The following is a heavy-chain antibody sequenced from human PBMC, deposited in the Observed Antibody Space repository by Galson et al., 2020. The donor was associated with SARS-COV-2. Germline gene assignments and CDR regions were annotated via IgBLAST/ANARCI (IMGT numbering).Heavy chain of an antibody. Sequence: ASVKVSCKASGYTFTSYYMHWVRQAPGQGLEWMGRINPSGGSTSYAQKVKGRVTMTRNTSTSTVYMELSSLRSEDTAVYYCAREDRDYDYVWGSYRSDYGMDVWGQGTTVTVSS. CDR3: AREDRDYDYVWGSYRSDYGMDV. V-gene: IGHV1-46*01. CDR1: GYTFTSYY. D-gene: IGHD3-16*02. J-gene: IGHJ6*02. CDR2: INPSGGST.